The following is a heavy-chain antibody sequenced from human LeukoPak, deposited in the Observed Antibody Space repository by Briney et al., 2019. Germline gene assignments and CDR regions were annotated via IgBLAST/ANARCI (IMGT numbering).Heavy chain of an antibody. J-gene: IGHJ5*02. Sequence: AAVKVSCKASRYTLTSYGIRWVRQAPGQGLEGMGWVSALKGKTNYAQKLQGRVTMTTGTSTRTAYLELGSLRSYDTGLYYGARGVGIAVAGNIWFDPWGQGTLVTVSS. D-gene: IGHD6-19*01. V-gene: IGHV1-18*01. CDR2: VSALKGKT. CDR1: RYTLTSYG. CDR3: ARGVGIAVAGNIWFDP.